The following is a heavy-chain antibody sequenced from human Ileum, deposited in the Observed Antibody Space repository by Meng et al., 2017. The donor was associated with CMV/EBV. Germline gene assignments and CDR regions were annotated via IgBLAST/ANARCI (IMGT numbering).Heavy chain of an antibody. Sequence: VQLGVAGGGLVQPGGSLRLSCATSGFSVSAYYMTWVRQAPGKGLDWVSAIYSGHSTYYADSVRGRFTISRDDFKNTVYLQMNSLRVEDTAVYYCVRDRYLGGQGTMVTVSS. V-gene: IGHV3-66*01. CDR2: IYSGHST. CDR1: GFSVSAYY. CDR3: VRDRYL. J-gene: IGHJ3*01. D-gene: IGHD1-14*01.